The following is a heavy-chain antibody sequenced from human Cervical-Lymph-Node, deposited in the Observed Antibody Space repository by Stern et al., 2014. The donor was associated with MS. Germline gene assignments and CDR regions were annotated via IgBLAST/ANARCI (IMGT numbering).Heavy chain of an antibody. CDR3: ARLQMPDIDAFDL. Sequence: EVQLVQSGAEVKKPGESLRISCKGSGYTFVNYWIIWVRQMPGKGLEWMGRIDPSDSYVSYGPSFGGHVTISADKSISTAYLQWSSLQDSDTAMYYCARLQMPDIDAFDLWGQGTTVTVSS. V-gene: IGHV5-10-1*03. CDR2: IDPSDSYV. J-gene: IGHJ3*01. CDR1: GYTFVNYW. D-gene: IGHD4-11*01.